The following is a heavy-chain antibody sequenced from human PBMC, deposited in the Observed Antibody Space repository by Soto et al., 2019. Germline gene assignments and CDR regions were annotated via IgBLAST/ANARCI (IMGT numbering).Heavy chain of an antibody. CDR3: ARTDYGTAYFDP. D-gene: IGHD3-10*01. CDR2: IFYSGTA. J-gene: IGHJ5*02. CDR1: GDSISSGNHY. V-gene: IGHV4-30-4*01. Sequence: RSLTCTVSGDSISSGNHYWSWIRQPPGKGLEWIGYIFYSGTAYYNPSLKSRLTISVDTSKNQFSLKLSSVTAADTAVYYCARTDYGTAYFDPWGQGSLVTVS.